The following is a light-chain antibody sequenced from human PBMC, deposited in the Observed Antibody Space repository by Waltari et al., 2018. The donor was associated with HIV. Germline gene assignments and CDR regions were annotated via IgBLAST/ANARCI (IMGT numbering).Light chain of an antibody. CDR3: CSYAGSSTWV. CDR1: SSAVGSYSL. V-gene: IGLV2-23*02. J-gene: IGLJ3*02. CDR2: EVT. Sequence: SALTPPASVSASPGQSITLSCAGTSSAVGSYSLVSWYQQHPDKAPTLIIYEVTKRPSGISNRFSGSKSGNTASLTISGLQAEDEADYYCCSYAGSSTWVFGGGTKLTVL.